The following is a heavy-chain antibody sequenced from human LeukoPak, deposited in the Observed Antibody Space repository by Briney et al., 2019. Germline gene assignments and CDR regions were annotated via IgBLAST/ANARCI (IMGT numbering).Heavy chain of an antibody. V-gene: IGHV4-59*08. CDR3: ARHVGGTTYDY. D-gene: IGHD1-7*01. CDR2: GHYSGST. CDR1: GGSISSNY. Sequence: SETLFLTCTVSGGSISSNYWSWIRQPPGRGLEWIGYGHYSGSTNYNSSLKSRVTISVDTSKNQFSLKLTSVTAADTAVYYCARHVGGTTYDYWGQGTLVTVSS. J-gene: IGHJ4*02.